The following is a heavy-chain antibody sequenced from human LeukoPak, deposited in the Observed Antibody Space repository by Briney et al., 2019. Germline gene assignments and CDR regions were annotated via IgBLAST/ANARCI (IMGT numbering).Heavy chain of an antibody. D-gene: IGHD3-9*01. Sequence: GGSLRLSCAASGFTFTRYNMNWVRRAPGKGLEWVSSISSSSDYIYYADSVKGRFTVSRDSAKHSLYLQMNSLRAEDTALYHCARVGVRYFDWSYYYMDVWGKGTTVTISS. CDR1: GFTFTRYN. J-gene: IGHJ6*03. CDR2: ISSSSDYI. CDR3: ARVGVRYFDWSYYYMDV. V-gene: IGHV3-21*04.